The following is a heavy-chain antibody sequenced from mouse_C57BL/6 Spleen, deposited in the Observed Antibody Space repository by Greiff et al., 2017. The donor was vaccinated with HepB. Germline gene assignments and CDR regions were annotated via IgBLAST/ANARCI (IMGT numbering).Heavy chain of an antibody. D-gene: IGHD2-3*01. CDR2: IDTSDSYT. Sequence: QVQLQQSGAELVKPGASVKLSCKASGYTFTSYWMQWVKQRPGQGLEWIGEIDTSDSYTNYNQKFKGKATLTVDTSSSTAYMQLSSLTSEDSAVYYCARDDKFAYWGQGTLVTVSA. V-gene: IGHV1-50*01. J-gene: IGHJ3*01. CDR1: GYTFTSYW. CDR3: ARDDKFAY.